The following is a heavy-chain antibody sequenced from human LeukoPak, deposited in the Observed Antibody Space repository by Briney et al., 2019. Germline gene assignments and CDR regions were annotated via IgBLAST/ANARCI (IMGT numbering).Heavy chain of an antibody. V-gene: IGHV3-7*01. Sequence: GGSLRLSCAASGFTFSSYWMSWVRQAPGKGLEWVANIKQDGSEKYYVDSVKGRFTISRDNAKNSLYLQMNSLRAEDTAVYYCARDNGVLPHFAATNWGQGTLVTVSS. D-gene: IGHD2-8*01. CDR3: ARDNGVLPHFAATN. CDR1: GFTFSSYW. J-gene: IGHJ4*02. CDR2: IKQDGSEK.